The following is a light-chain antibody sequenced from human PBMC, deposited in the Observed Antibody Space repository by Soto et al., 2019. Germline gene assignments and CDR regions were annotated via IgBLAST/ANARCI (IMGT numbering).Light chain of an antibody. CDR2: EVN. Sequence: QSALTQPPSASGSPGQSVTISCTGTSSDVGGYNYVSWYQQYPGKAPKLMIYEVNKRPSGVPDRFSGSKSGNTASLTVSGLQSEDEADYYSTSRAGNTVVFGGGTKLTVL. J-gene: IGLJ2*01. V-gene: IGLV2-8*01. CDR1: SSDVGGYNY. CDR3: TSRAGNTVV.